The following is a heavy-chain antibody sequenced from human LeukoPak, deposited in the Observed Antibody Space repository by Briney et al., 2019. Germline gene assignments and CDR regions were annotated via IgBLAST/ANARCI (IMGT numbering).Heavy chain of an antibody. Sequence: SETLSLTCTVSGGSISSYYWSWIRQPAGKGLEWIGRIYTSGSTNYNPSLKSRVTMSVDTSKNQFSLKLSSVTAADTVVYYCARDLGLWLQGSWFDPWGQGTLVTVSS. D-gene: IGHD5-18*01. CDR1: GGSISSYY. J-gene: IGHJ5*02. CDR3: ARDLGLWLQGSWFDP. V-gene: IGHV4-4*07. CDR2: IYTSGST.